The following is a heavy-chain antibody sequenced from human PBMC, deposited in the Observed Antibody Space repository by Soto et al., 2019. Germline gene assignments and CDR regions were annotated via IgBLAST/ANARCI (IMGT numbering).Heavy chain of an antibody. J-gene: IGHJ6*02. Sequence: ASVKVSCKASGYTFTSYAMHWVRQAPGQRLEWMGWINAGNGNTKYSQKFQGRVTITRDTSASTAYMELSSLRSEDTAVYYCARSPPYSSSLYYYYGMDVWRQGTTVTVSS. CDR2: INAGNGNT. CDR1: GYTFTSYA. V-gene: IGHV1-3*01. CDR3: ARSPPYSSSLYYYYGMDV. D-gene: IGHD6-13*01.